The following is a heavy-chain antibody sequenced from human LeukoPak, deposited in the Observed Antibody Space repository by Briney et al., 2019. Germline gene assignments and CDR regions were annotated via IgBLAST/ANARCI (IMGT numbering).Heavy chain of an antibody. CDR1: GGTFSSYA. Sequence: GASVKVSCKASGGTFSSYAISWVRQAPGQGLEWMGRIIPIFGIANYAQKFQGRVTITADKSTSTAYMELSSLRSEDTAVYYCARDGGSSYYYYGMDVWGQGTTVTVSS. V-gene: IGHV1-69*04. CDR2: IIPIFGIA. CDR3: ARDGGSSYYYYGMDV. J-gene: IGHJ6*02. D-gene: IGHD6-6*01.